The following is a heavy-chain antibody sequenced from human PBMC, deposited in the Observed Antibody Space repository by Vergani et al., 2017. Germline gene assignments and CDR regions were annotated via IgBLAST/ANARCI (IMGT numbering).Heavy chain of an antibody. J-gene: IGHJ4*02. CDR1: GFTVSSNY. CDR3: ARGAGLAGFDY. V-gene: IGHV3-53*02. Sequence: EVQLVETGGGLIQPGGSLRLSCAASGFTVSSNYMSWVRQAPGKGLEWVSVIYSGGSTYYADSVKGRFTISRDNAKNSLYLQMNSLRAEDTAVYSCARGAGLAGFDYWGQGTLVTVSS. D-gene: IGHD6-19*01. CDR2: IYSGGST.